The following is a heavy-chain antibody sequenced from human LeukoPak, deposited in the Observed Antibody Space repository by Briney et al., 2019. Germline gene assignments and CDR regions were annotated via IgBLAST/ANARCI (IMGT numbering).Heavy chain of an antibody. CDR2: IDPSDSYT. J-gene: IGHJ3*02. CDR3: ARHVEYCSSTSCYRHNAFDI. V-gene: IGHV5-10-1*01. CDR1: GYSFTSYR. Sequence: GESLQISCKGSGYSFTSYRISWVRQMPGKGLEWMGRIDPSDSYTNYSPSFQGHVTISADKSISTAYLQWSSLKASDTAMYYCARHVEYCSSTSCYRHNAFDIWGQGTMVTVSS. D-gene: IGHD2-2*01.